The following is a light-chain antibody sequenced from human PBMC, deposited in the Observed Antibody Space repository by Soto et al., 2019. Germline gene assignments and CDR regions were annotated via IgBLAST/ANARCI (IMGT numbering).Light chain of an antibody. CDR2: SNN. CDR3: QSYDSSLSGSVV. V-gene: IGLV1-40*01. J-gene: IGLJ2*01. CDR1: NSNIGAGYD. Sequence: QPVLTQPPSVSGAPGQRVTISCTGSNSNIGAGYDVHWYQQVPGTAPKLLIYSNNNRLSGVPDRFSGSKSGTSASLAITGLQAEDEADYYCQSYDSSLSGSVVFGGGTKVTVL.